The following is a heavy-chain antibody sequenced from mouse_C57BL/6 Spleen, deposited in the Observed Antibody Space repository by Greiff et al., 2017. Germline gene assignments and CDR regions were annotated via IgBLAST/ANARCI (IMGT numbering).Heavy chain of an antibody. CDR3: ARGITTLYFDY. CDR1: GFNIKDYY. CDR2: IDPEDGET. V-gene: IGHV14-2*01. J-gene: IGHJ2*01. D-gene: IGHD1-1*01. Sequence: EVQLQQSGAELVKPGASVKLSCTASGFNIKDYYMHWVKQRTEQGLEWIGRIDPEDGETKYAPNFQGKATITADTSSHTAYLQLSSLTSEDTAVYYCARGITTLYFDYWGQGTTLTVSS.